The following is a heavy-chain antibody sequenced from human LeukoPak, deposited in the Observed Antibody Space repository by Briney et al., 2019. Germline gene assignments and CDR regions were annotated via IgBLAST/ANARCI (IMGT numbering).Heavy chain of an antibody. CDR2: ISWNSASL. Sequence: GGSQRLACEASAFTVDDYGMRWVRQAPGKGLEWVSTISWNSASLGYVDSVKGRFTISRDNAKKTLYLQMNSLRPEDTALYYCAKDYVYSSSWYDYWGQGTLVTVSS. V-gene: IGHV3-9*01. CDR1: AFTVDDYG. J-gene: IGHJ4*02. CDR3: AKDYVYSSSWYDY. D-gene: IGHD6-13*01.